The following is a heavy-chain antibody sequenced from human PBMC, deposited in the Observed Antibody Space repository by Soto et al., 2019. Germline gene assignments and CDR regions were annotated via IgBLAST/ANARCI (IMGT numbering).Heavy chain of an antibody. CDR1: GYTFSNYG. V-gene: IGHV1-18*01. CDR2: ISSYNGVT. D-gene: IGHD5-12*01. J-gene: IGHJ4*02. CDR3: ARDRGGYGIFDY. Sequence: ASVKASCKASGYTFSNYGISWVRQAPGQGLEWMGWISSYNGVTNYAQNLQGRVTLTTESSTSTAYMEVRSLRSDDTAVYYCARDRGGYGIFDYWGQGTLVTVSS.